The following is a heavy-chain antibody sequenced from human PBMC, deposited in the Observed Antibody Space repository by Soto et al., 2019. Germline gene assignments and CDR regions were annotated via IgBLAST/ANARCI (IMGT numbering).Heavy chain of an antibody. CDR1: GYTFTSYD. V-gene: IGHV1-8*01. J-gene: IGHJ6*02. CDR3: ARGEGDCSSTSCYYYYGMDV. Sequence: ASVKVSCKASGYTFTSYDINWVRQATGQGLEWMGWMNPNSGNTGYAQKFQGRVTMTRNTSISTAYMELSSLRSEDTAVYYCARGEGDCSSTSCYYYYGMDVWGQGTTVTVSS. CDR2: MNPNSGNT. D-gene: IGHD2-2*01.